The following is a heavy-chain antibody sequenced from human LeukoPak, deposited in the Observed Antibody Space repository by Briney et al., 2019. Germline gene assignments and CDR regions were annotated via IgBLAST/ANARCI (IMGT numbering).Heavy chain of an antibody. Sequence: PGGSLRLSCAASGFTFDDFAMHWVRQVPGKGLEWVSGISWNSDIIDYADSVKGRFTISRDNTKNTLYLQMNSLIAEDTAVYYCGKEMGYFDNGIDYWGQGTLVTVSS. V-gene: IGHV3-9*01. CDR1: GFTFDDFA. D-gene: IGHD3-22*01. CDR3: GKEMGYFDNGIDY. CDR2: ISWNSDII. J-gene: IGHJ4*02.